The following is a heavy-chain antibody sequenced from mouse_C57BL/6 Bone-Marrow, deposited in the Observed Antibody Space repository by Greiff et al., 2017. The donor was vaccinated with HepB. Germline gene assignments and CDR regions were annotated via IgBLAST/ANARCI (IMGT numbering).Heavy chain of an antibody. Sequence: EVKLMESGGGLVKPGGSLKLSCAASGFTFSSYAMSWVRQTPEKRLEWVATISDGGSYTYYPDNVKGRFTISRDNAKNNLYLQMSHLKSEDTAMYYCARRGSYYGSSPWFAYWGQGTLVTVSA. CDR3: ARRGSYYGSSPWFAY. D-gene: IGHD1-1*01. V-gene: IGHV5-4*03. CDR2: ISDGGSYT. CDR1: GFTFSSYA. J-gene: IGHJ3*01.